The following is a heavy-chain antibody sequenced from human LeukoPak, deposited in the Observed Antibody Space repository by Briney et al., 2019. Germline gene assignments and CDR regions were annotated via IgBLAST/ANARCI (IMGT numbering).Heavy chain of an antibody. Sequence: RASVKFSCKVSGYTLTELSMHCVRQAPGKGLEWMGCFDPEDGETIYAQKFQGRVTMTEDTSTDTAYMELSSLRSEDTAVYYCAIRPPGWELPIDYWGQGTLVTVSS. J-gene: IGHJ4*02. CDR2: FDPEDGET. CDR1: GYTLTELS. V-gene: IGHV1-24*01. D-gene: IGHD1-26*01. CDR3: AIRPPGWELPIDY.